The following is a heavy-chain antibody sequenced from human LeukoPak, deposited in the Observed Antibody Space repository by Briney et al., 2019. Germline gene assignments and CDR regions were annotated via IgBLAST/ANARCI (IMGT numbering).Heavy chain of an antibody. CDR3: TTVKWELRPY. J-gene: IGHJ4*02. V-gene: IGHV3-15*01. D-gene: IGHD1-26*01. Sequence: GGSLRLSCAASGFTFSNAWMSWVRQAPGKGLEWVGRIKSKIDGGTTDYAAPVKGGFTISRDDSKNTLYLQMNSLKTEDTAVYYCTTVKWELRPYWGQGTLVTVSS. CDR1: GFTFSNAW. CDR2: IKSKIDGGTT.